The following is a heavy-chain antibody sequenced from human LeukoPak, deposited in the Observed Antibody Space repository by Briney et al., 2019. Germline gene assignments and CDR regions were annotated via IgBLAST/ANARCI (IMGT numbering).Heavy chain of an antibody. CDR1: GGSISSGSYY. J-gene: IGHJ6*02. CDR3: ARYRVGDYYYGMDV. CDR2: IYTSGST. D-gene: IGHD1-14*01. Sequence: SETLSLTCTVSGGSISSGSYYWSWIRQPAGKGLEWIGRIYTSGSTNYNPSLKSRVTISVDTSKNQFSLKLSSVTAADTAVYYCARYRVGDYYYGMDVWGQGTTVTVSS. V-gene: IGHV4-61*02.